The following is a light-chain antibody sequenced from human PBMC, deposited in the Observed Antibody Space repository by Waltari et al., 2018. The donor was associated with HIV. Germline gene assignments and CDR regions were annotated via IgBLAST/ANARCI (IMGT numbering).Light chain of an antibody. J-gene: IGLJ2*01. Sequence: QSALTQPASVSGSPGQSITISCTGTSSDVGGYNLYSWYQQHPVKAPKLMIYEVSKRPSGVSNRFSGSKSGNTASLTISGLQAEDEADYYCCSYAGSSTVVFGGGTKLTVL. CDR2: EVS. V-gene: IGLV2-23*02. CDR1: SSDVGGYNL. CDR3: CSYAGSSTVV.